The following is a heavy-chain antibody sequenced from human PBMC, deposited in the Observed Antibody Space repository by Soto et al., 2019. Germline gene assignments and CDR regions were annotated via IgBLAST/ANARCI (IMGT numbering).Heavy chain of an antibody. CDR2: ISRSGGST. CDR1: GFTLSSCA. V-gene: IGHV3-23*01. D-gene: IGHD2-21*02. J-gene: IGHJ6*02. CDR3: AKAICGGDCYPIWYYGMDV. Sequence: PGGSLRLSCAASGFTLSSCAMTWVRQAPGKGLEWVSAISRSGGSTNYADSVKGRFTISRDNSKKRLYLQMNSLRAEDTAVYYCAKAICGGDCYPIWYYGMDVWGQGTTVTVSS.